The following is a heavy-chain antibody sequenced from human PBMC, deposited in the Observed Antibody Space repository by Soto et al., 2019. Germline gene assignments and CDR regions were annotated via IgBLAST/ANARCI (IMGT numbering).Heavy chain of an antibody. CDR3: ARHSVSVEYSSSAEHNYYYGMDV. J-gene: IGHJ6*04. Sequence: GESLKISCKGSGYSFTSYWIGWVRQMPGKGLEWMGIIYPGDSDTRYSPSFQGQVTISADKSISTAYLQWSSLKASGTAMYYCARHSVSVEYSSSAEHNYYYGMDVWGEGSTGTVSS. D-gene: IGHD6-6*01. V-gene: IGHV5-51*01. CDR1: GYSFTSYW. CDR2: IYPGDSDT.